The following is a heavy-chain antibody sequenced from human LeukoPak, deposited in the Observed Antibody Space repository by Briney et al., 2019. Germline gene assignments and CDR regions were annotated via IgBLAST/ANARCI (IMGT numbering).Heavy chain of an antibody. J-gene: IGHJ3*02. Sequence: PGGSLRLSCAASGFSFNTYAMTWVRQAPAKGLEWVSVISGNGGTTSYADSVKGRFTISRDNSKNTLYLQMNSLRAEDTALYYCAREAWDAFDIWGQGTMVTVSS. CDR1: GFSFNTYA. CDR3: AREAWDAFDI. CDR2: ISGNGGTT. V-gene: IGHV3-23*01.